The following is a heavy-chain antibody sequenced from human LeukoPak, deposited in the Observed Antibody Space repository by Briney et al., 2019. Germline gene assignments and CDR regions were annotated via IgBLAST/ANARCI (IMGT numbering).Heavy chain of an antibody. Sequence: GGSLRLSCAASGFTVSSNYMSWVRQAPGKGLEWVSVIYSGGSTYYADSVKGRFTISRDNSKNTLYLQMNSLRAEDTAVYYCTRDRRITMVRGVYFDWGQGTLVTVSS. CDR3: TRDRRITMVRGVYFD. CDR1: GFTVSSNY. CDR2: IYSGGST. D-gene: IGHD3-10*01. J-gene: IGHJ4*02. V-gene: IGHV3-66*01.